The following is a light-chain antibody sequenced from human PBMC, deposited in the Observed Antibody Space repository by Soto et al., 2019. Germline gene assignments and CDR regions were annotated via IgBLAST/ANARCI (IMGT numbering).Light chain of an antibody. V-gene: IGLV2-11*01. J-gene: IGLJ1*01. CDR2: DVS. Sequence: QSALTQPRSVSGSPLQSVTISCTGTSSDVGGYNYVSWYQQHPGKVPKLMIYDVSERPSGVPVRFSGSKSGNTASLTISGLQAEDEAEYYCCSYAGNYSPYVFGTGTKVTVL. CDR1: SSDVGGYNY. CDR3: CSYAGNYSPYV.